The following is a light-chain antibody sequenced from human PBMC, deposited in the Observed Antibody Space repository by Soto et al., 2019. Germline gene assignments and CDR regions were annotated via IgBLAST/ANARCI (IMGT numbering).Light chain of an antibody. Sequence: DIQMTQSPSTLSASVGDRVTITCRASQSIGTWLAWYQQKPGKAPKLLIYDASTLESGVPLRFSGSGSGTDFTLTLSSLQPDDFATYSCQQYNSYLYTFGQGTKLEIK. CDR3: QQYNSYLYT. CDR1: QSIGTW. J-gene: IGKJ2*01. V-gene: IGKV1-5*01. CDR2: DAS.